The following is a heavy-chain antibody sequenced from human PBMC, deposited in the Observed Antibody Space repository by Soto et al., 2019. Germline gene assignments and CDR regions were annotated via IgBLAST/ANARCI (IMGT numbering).Heavy chain of an antibody. CDR2: ISVGSGGST. D-gene: IGHD4-4*01. CDR1: GFMFKSYG. Sequence: PGGSLRLSCAASGFMFKSYGMSWVRQAPGKGLEYVSFISVGSGGSTDYADSVKGRFTISRDNSKNTLYLQMNSLRVEDTAVYYCAKEKAETTCFDSWGQGTLVTVSS. V-gene: IGHV3-23*01. CDR3: AKEKAETTCFDS. J-gene: IGHJ4*02.